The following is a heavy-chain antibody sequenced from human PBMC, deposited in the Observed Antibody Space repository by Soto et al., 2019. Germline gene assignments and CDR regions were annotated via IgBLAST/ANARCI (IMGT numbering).Heavy chain of an antibody. Sequence: SVKVSCKASGGTFSSYTISWVRQAPGQGLEWMGRIIPILGIANYAQKFQGRVTITADKSTSTAYMELSSLRSEDTAVYYCARVDKSAGGDFDYWGQGTLVTVSS. D-gene: IGHD2-21*01. CDR3: ARVDKSAGGDFDY. J-gene: IGHJ4*02. CDR2: IIPILGIA. V-gene: IGHV1-69*02. CDR1: GGTFSSYT.